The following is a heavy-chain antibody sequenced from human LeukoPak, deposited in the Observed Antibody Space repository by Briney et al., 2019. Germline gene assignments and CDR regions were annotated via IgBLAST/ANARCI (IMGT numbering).Heavy chain of an antibody. V-gene: IGHV1-69*13. CDR2: IIPIFGTA. CDR1: GGTFSSYA. CDR3: ARDGSSSSGGYYYYGMDV. J-gene: IGHJ6*02. D-gene: IGHD6-6*01. Sequence: SVKVSCKASGGTFSSYAISWVRQAPGQGLEWMGVIIPIFGTANYAQKFQGRVTITADESTSTAYMELSSLRSEDTAVYYCARDGSSSSGGYYYYGMDVWGQGTTVTVSS.